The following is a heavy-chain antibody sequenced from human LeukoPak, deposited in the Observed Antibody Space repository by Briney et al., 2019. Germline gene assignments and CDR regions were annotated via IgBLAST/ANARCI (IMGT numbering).Heavy chain of an antibody. D-gene: IGHD5-24*01. V-gene: IGHV3-48*02. CDR3: ARQDGYYLDY. CDR2: ISSSSNTI. J-gene: IGHJ4*02. Sequence: GRSLRLSCAASGFTFSTYRMNWVRQAPGKGLEWVSYISSSSNTIYYADSVKGRFTISRDNAKNSLYLQMNSLRDEDTAVYYCARQDGYYLDYWGQGTLVTVSS. CDR1: GFTFSTYR.